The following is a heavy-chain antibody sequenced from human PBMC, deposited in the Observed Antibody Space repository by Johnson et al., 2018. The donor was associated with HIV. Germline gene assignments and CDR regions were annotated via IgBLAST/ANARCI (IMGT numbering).Heavy chain of an antibody. CDR2: IDTAGST. CDR1: GFTVSSNY. V-gene: IGHV3-66*04. Sequence: VQLVESGGGLVRPGGSLRLSCTASGFTVSSNYMSWVRQAPGKGLEWVSVIDTAGSTYDADSVKGRFTISRDDSKNTAYLQMNSLKTEDTAVYYCTRHPPAVVPAARPVAFDIWGQGTMVTVSS. J-gene: IGHJ3*02. CDR3: TRHPPAVVPAARPVAFDI. D-gene: IGHD2-2*01.